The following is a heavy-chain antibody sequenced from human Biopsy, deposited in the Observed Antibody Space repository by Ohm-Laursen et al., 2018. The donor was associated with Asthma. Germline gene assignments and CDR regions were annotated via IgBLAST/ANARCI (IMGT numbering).Heavy chain of an antibody. CDR3: AKERYYDFWSGYPI. D-gene: IGHD3-3*01. J-gene: IGHJ3*02. CDR2: MSFDGRHT. V-gene: IGHV3-30*18. Sequence: SLRLSCAASGFTFSSYAMNWVRQAPGKGLEWVAVMSFDGRHTYYADSVKGRFTISRDNSKNTLYLQMNSLRAEDTAVYYCAKERYYDFWSGYPIWGQGTMVTVSS. CDR1: GFTFSSYA.